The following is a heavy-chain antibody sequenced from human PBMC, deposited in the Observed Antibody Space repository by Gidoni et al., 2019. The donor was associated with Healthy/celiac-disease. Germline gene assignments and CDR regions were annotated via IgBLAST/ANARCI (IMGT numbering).Heavy chain of an antibody. Sequence: QVQLVESGGGVVQPGRSLRLSCAASGSTFSRYAMHWVRQAPGKGLEWVAVISYDGSNKYYADSVKGRFTISRDNSKNTLYLQMNSLRAEDTAVYYCARDWLRQQPYAESSEYFQHWGQGTLVTVSS. CDR2: ISYDGSNK. J-gene: IGHJ1*01. V-gene: IGHV3-30-3*01. D-gene: IGHD6-13*01. CDR3: ARDWLRQQPYAESSEYFQH. CDR1: GSTFSRYA.